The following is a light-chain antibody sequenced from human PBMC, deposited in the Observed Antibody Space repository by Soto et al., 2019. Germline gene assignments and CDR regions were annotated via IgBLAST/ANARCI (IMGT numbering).Light chain of an antibody. V-gene: IGLV1-40*01. CDR3: QSYDSSLSAVI. CDR1: SSNIGAGND. J-gene: IGLJ2*01. Sequence: QSVLTQPPSVSGAPGQRVTISCTGSSSNIGAGNDVHWYQHLPGTAPKLLIYGNSNRPSGVPDRFSGSKSGTSASLTITGLQAEDEADYHCQSYDSSLSAVIFGGGTKLTVL. CDR2: GNS.